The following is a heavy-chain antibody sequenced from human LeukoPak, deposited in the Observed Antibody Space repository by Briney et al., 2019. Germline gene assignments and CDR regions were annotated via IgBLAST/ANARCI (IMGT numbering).Heavy chain of an antibody. CDR2: VKQDGSEK. Sequence: GGSLRLSCAASGFTFSSYWMSWVRQAPGKGLEWVANVKQDGSEKYYVDSVKGRFTISRDNAKNSLYLQMNSLRAEDTAVYYCASARGYYFMDVWGKGTTVTVSS. CDR1: GFTFSSYW. J-gene: IGHJ6*03. CDR3: ASARGYYFMDV. V-gene: IGHV3-7*03. D-gene: IGHD3-10*01.